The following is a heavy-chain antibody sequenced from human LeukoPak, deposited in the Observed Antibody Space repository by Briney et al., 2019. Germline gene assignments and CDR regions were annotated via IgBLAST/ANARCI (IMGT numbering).Heavy chain of an antibody. D-gene: IGHD5-24*01. CDR1: GGSISSGDYY. V-gene: IGHV4-30-4*01. CDR2: ICYSGST. CDR3: ARVSSRWLQDYYFDY. J-gene: IGHJ4*02. Sequence: SETLSLTCTVSGGSISSGDYYWSWIRQPPGKGLEWIGYICYSGSTYYNPSLKSRVTISVDTSKNQFSLKLSSVTAADTAVYYCARVSSRWLQDYYFDYWGQGTLVTVSS.